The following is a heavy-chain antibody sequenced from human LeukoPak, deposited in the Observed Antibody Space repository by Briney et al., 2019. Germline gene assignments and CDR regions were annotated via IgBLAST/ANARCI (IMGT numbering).Heavy chain of an antibody. CDR3: AREGGAFDI. CDR1: GYSISSGYY. CDR2: IYHSGST. J-gene: IGHJ3*02. V-gene: IGHV4-38-2*02. Sequence: PSETLSLTCTVSGYSISSGYYRGWIRQPPGKGLEWIGSIYHSGSTYYNPSLKSRVTISVDTSKNQFSLKLSSVTAADTAVYYCAREGGAFDIWGQGTMVTVSS. D-gene: IGHD1-26*01.